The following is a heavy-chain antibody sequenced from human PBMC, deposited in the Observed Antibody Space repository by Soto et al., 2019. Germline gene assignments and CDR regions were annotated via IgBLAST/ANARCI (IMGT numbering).Heavy chain of an antibody. D-gene: IGHD6-6*01. Sequence: SETLSLTCTVSGGSISSSSYYWGWIRQPPGKGLEWIGFFFFIGCIYYNPSLKSRVTFSLDTSKNHFSLKLSFVAAADSAVYYWAAPLYSSSSDFDYWGQGTLVTVSS. J-gene: IGHJ4*02. V-gene: IGHV4-39*01. CDR2: FFFIGCI. CDR3: AAPLYSSSSDFDY. CDR1: GGSISSSSYY.